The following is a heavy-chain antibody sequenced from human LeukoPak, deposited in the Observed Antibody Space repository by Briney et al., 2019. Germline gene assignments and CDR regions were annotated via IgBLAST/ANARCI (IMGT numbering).Heavy chain of an antibody. V-gene: IGHV3-30*03. D-gene: IGHD3-16*01. CDR3: AGFIPH. CDR2: ISYDGTNK. J-gene: IGHJ4*02. CDR1: GFTFTIFG. Sequence: GGSLRLSCAASGFTFTIFGLNWVRQAPGKGPEWVAVISYDGTNKYYAASVTGRFAISRDNSNNTLYLQMNSLRSEDTAVYYCAGFIPHWGQGTLVTVSS.